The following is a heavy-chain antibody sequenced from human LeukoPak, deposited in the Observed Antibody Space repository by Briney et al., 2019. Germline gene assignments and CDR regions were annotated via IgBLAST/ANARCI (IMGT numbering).Heavy chain of an antibody. V-gene: IGHV1-8*01. J-gene: IGHJ4*02. D-gene: IGHD5-18*01. CDR3: ASRGGYSYGLDPYFDY. CDR2: MNPNSGNT. Sequence: GASVKVSCKASGYTFTSYDINWVRQATGQGLEWMGWMNPNSGNTGYAQKFQGRVTMTRNTSISTAYMELSSLRSEDTAVYYCASRGGYSYGLDPYFDYWGQGTLVTVSS. CDR1: GYTFTSYD.